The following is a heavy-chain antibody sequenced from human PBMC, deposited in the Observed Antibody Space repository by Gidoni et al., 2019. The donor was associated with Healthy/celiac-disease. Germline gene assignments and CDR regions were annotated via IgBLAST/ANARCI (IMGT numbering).Heavy chain of an antibody. CDR2: NDTSGST. J-gene: IGHJ4*02. Sequence: QVQLQESGPGLVKPSQTLSLTCTVSGGSISSGSYYVSWIRQPAGKVLEWIGSNDTSGSTNYTPSLNSRVTISVDTSKNQFSLKLSSVTAADTAVYYCAGSYSSGWYDIDYWGQGTLVTVSS. V-gene: IGHV4-61*02. CDR3: AGSYSSGWYDIDY. CDR1: GGSISSGSYY. D-gene: IGHD6-19*01.